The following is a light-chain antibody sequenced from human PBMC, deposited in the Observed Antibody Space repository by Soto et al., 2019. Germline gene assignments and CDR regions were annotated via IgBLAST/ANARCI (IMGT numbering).Light chain of an antibody. J-gene: IGLJ1*01. CDR1: ISNFGQSM. V-gene: IGLV1-44*01. Sequence: QSVLTQPPSASGTPGQRVSISCYGSISNFGQSMVSWYQHLPGRAPQVLIYGNSQRASGVPVRFSGSKSATSASLAISGLLSEDEADYYCAAWDDGLVVFGSGTKLTVL. CDR2: GNS. CDR3: AAWDDGLVV.